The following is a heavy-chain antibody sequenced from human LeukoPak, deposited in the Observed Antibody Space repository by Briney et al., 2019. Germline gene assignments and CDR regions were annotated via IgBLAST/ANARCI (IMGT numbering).Heavy chain of an antibody. D-gene: IGHD4-11*01. V-gene: IGHV4-34*01. CDR3: ARGRYSLAY. J-gene: IGHJ4*02. Sequence: SETLSLTCAVYGGSFSGYYWSWIRQPPGKGLEWIGEINHSGSTNYNPSLKSRVTISVDTSKNQFSLKLSSVTAADTAVYYCARGRYSLAYWGQGTLVTVYS. CDR2: INHSGST. CDR1: GGSFSGYY.